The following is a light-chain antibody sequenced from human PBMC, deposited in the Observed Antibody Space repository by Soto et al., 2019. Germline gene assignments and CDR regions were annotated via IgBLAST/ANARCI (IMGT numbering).Light chain of an antibody. CDR3: QQLT. Sequence: IQLTQSPSSLSASVGDRVTITCRASQGISSYLAWYQQKPGKAPKLLIYAASTLQSGVASRFSGSGSGTDFTHTISSLQPEDFATYYCQQLTFGGGTKVEIK. CDR2: AAS. CDR1: QGISSY. J-gene: IGKJ4*01. V-gene: IGKV1-9*01.